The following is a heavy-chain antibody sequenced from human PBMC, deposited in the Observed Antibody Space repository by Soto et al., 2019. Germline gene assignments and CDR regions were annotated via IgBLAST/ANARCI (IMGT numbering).Heavy chain of an antibody. D-gene: IGHD3-16*01. J-gene: IGHJ4*02. CDR2: IRSKANSYAT. CDR3: TGRIMITFGGWADY. Sequence: GGSLRLSCAASGFTFSGSAMHWVRQASGKGLEWVGRIRSKANSYATAYAASVKGRFTISRDDSKNTAYLQMNSLKTEDTAVYYCTGRIMITFGGWADYWGQGTLVTVSS. CDR1: GFTFSGSA. V-gene: IGHV3-73*01.